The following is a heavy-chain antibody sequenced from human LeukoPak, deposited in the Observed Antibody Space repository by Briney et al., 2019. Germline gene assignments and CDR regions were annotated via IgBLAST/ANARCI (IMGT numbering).Heavy chain of an antibody. Sequence: QPGGSLRLSCAASGFTFSAHSMTWVRQAPGKGLEWVSGISASGDATFYADSVKGRFTISRDNSKNTVDLQMNSLRAEDTAVYYFTKWSGYGDSWGQGTLVTVSS. CDR3: TKWSGYGDS. V-gene: IGHV3-23*01. CDR1: GFTFSAHS. D-gene: IGHD5-12*01. CDR2: ISASGDAT. J-gene: IGHJ4*02.